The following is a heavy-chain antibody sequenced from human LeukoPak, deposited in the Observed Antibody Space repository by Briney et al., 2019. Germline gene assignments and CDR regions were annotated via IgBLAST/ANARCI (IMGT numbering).Heavy chain of an antibody. CDR2: IYYSGST. D-gene: IGHD1-1*01. CDR1: GGSISSYY. CDR3: ARDRGTWNDDGFDY. J-gene: IGHJ4*02. V-gene: IGHV4-59*12. Sequence: PSETLSLTCTVSGGSISSYYWSWIRQPPGKGLEWIGYIYYSGSTNYNPSLKSRVTISVDTSKNQFSLKLSSVTAADTAVYYCARDRGTWNDDGFDYWGQGTLVTVSS.